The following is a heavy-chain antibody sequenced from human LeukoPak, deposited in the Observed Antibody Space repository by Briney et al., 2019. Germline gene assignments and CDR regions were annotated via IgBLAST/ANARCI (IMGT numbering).Heavy chain of an antibody. CDR3: AKGAFPTAMLTPYFDY. J-gene: IGHJ4*02. D-gene: IGHD5-18*01. CDR2: MNIDGST. V-gene: IGHV4-61*02. CDR1: GVSISSSDYF. Sequence: PSETLSLTCTVSGVSISSSDYFWSWIRQPAGKGLEWIGRMNIDGSTNYNPSLQSRVTSSLDTSKNQFSLKLSSVTAADTAVYYCAKGAFPTAMLTPYFDYWGQGTLVTVSS.